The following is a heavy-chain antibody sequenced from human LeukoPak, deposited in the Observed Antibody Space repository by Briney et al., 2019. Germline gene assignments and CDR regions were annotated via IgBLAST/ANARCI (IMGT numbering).Heavy chain of an antibody. CDR3: AGGSGWLFDY. CDR1: GGSISGYY. V-gene: IGHV4-59*01. Sequence: SETLSLTCTVSGGSISGYYWNRMRQPPGKEPEWIGYFHYSGSTNYNPSLRSRVTISLDPSKNQFSLKLSSVTAADTAVCYCAGGSGWLFDYWGQGTPVTVSP. CDR2: FHYSGST. D-gene: IGHD6-19*01. J-gene: IGHJ4*02.